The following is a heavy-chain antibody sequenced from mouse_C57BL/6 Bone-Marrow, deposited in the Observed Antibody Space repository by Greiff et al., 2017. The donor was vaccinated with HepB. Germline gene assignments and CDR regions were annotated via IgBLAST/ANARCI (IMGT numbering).Heavy chain of an antibody. CDR3: ARSSSWYFDV. V-gene: IGHV1-64*01. Sequence: QVHVKQSGAELVKPGASVKLSCKASGYTFTSYWMHWVKQRPGQGLEWIGMIHPNSGSTNYNEKFKSKATLTVDKSSSTAYMQLSSLTSEDSAVYYCARSSSWYFDVWGTGTTVTVSS. J-gene: IGHJ1*03. CDR2: IHPNSGST. CDR1: GYTFTSYW.